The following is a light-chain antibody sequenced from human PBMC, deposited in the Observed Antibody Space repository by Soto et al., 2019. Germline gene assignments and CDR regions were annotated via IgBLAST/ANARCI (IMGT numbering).Light chain of an antibody. J-gene: IGKJ5*01. Sequence: AIRMTQSPSSFSASTVDRVTITCRASQGISSYLAWYQQKPGKAPKLLIYAASTLQSGVPSRFSGSGSGTDFTLTISCLQSEDFATYYCQQYYSYPINFGQGTRLEIK. CDR3: QQYYSYPIN. CDR2: AAS. CDR1: QGISSY. V-gene: IGKV1-8*01.